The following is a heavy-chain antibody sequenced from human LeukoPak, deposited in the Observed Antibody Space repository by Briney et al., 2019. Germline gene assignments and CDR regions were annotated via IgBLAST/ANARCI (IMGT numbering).Heavy chain of an antibody. CDR1: GLTFSNYA. CDR2: ISDSGGST. CDR3: VRESVYYDSSAYYNVLDY. Sequence: GGSLRLSCAASGLTFSNYAMGWVRQAPGKGLEWVSGISDSGGSTYYADSVKGRFIISRDNSKNSLYLQLNSLRAEDTAVYYCVRESVYYDSSAYYNVLDYWGQGTLVTVSS. J-gene: IGHJ4*02. V-gene: IGHV3-23*01. D-gene: IGHD3-22*01.